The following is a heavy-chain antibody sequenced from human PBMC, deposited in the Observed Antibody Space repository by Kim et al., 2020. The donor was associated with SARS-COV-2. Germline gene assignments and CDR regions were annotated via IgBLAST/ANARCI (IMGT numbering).Heavy chain of an antibody. D-gene: IGHD3-10*01. CDR1: GGSVSSGTYY. J-gene: IGHJ6*02. CDR3: ARAYRFYGSGGYIESNYSYVMDV. Sequence: SETLSLTCSVSGGSVSSGTYYWSWIRQPPGKGLEWIGYIYYSGSTNYNPSLKSRVTISVDTSKNQFSLKLSSVTAADTAVYYCARAYRFYGSGGYIESNYSYVMDVWGQGTTVTVSS. V-gene: IGHV4-61*01. CDR2: IYYSGST.